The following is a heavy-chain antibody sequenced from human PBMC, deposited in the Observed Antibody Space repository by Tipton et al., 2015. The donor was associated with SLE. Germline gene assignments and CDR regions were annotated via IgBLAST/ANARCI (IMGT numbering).Heavy chain of an antibody. CDR2: IYYSGST. CDR1: GGSISSGDYY. D-gene: IGHD3-3*01. V-gene: IGHV4-30-4*01. CDR3: ARGQILGVARYAFDI. Sequence: TLSLTCTVSGGSISSGDYYWSWIRQPPGKGLEWIGYIYYSGSTYYNPSLKSRVTISVDTSKNQFSLKLSSVTAADTAVYYCARGQILGVARYAFDIWGQGTMVTVSS. J-gene: IGHJ3*02.